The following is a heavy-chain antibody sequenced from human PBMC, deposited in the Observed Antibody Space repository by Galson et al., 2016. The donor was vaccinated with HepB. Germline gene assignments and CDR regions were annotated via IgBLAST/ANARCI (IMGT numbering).Heavy chain of an antibody. CDR1: GYTFTNYG. J-gene: IGHJ4*02. Sequence: SVKVSCKASGYTFTNYGISWVRQAPGQGLEWMGWISAYNGNTNYAQRLQGRVTMTTDTSTSTAYMELRSLRADDTAVYYWARAGYNYGWLEYYFDYWGQGTLVTVSS. CDR2: ISAYNGNT. D-gene: IGHD5-18*01. V-gene: IGHV1-18*01. CDR3: ARAGYNYGWLEYYFDY.